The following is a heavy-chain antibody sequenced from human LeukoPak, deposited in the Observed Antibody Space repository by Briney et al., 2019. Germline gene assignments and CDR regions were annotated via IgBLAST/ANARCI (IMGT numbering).Heavy chain of an antibody. Sequence: SETLSLTCAVYGGSFSGYYWSWIRQPPGKGLEWIGEINLSGSTNYNPSLKSRVTISVDTSKNQFSLKLSSVTAADTAVYYCARGVVVAGGYYYYYYGMDVWGQGTTVTVSS. CDR3: ARGVVVAGGYYYYYYGMDV. D-gene: IGHD2-15*01. CDR2: INLSGST. V-gene: IGHV4-34*01. CDR1: GGSFSGYY. J-gene: IGHJ6*02.